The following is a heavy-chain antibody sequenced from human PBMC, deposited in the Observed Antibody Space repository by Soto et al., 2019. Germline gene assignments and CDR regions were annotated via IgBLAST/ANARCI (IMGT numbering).Heavy chain of an antibody. CDR3: TTGNLEPRKLDY. Sequence: GGSLRLSCAASGFTFSNAWMSWVRQAPGKGLEWVGRIKSKTDGGTTDYAAPVKGRFTISRDDSKSTLYLQMNSLKTEDTAVYYCTTGNLEPRKLDYWGQGTLVTVSS. J-gene: IGHJ4*02. V-gene: IGHV3-15*01. CDR1: GFTFSNAW. CDR2: IKSKTDGGTT. D-gene: IGHD1-1*01.